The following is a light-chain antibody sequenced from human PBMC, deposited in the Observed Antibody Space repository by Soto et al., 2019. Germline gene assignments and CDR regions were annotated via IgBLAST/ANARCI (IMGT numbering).Light chain of an antibody. Sequence: QSALTQPPSVSGSPGQSVTISCTGTISDVGFYARVSWYQQPPGTAPKLLIYDVTNRPSGVPDRFSGSQSGKTASLTISGLQSEDEADYYCAAWDDILNGWVFGGGTKLTVL. CDR1: ISDVGFYAR. CDR2: DVT. V-gene: IGLV2-18*01. J-gene: IGLJ3*02. CDR3: AAWDDILNGWV.